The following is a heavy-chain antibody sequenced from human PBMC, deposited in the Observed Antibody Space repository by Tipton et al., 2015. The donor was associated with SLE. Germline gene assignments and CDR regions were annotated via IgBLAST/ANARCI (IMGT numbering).Heavy chain of an antibody. V-gene: IGHV4-38-2*02. CDR3: ARLGLGAFDI. Sequence: TLSLTCTVSGYSISSGYYWGWIRQPPGKGLEWIGSIYHSGSTYYNPSLKSRVTISVDTSKNQFSLKLSSVTAADTAVYYCARLGLGAFDIWGQGTMVTVSS. J-gene: IGHJ3*02. CDR1: GYSISSGYY. CDR2: IYHSGST.